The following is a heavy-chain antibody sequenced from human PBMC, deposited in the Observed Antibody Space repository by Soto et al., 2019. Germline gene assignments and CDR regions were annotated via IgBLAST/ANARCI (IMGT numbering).Heavy chain of an antibody. J-gene: IGHJ3*02. V-gene: IGHV3-9*01. CDR3: ATMTLPRVAGAFDI. CDR1: GFTFDDYA. CDR2: ISWNSGSI. Sequence: PGGSLRLSCAASGFTFDDYAMHWVRQAPGKGLEWVSGISWNSGSIGYADSVKGRFTISRDNAKNSLYLQMNSLRAEDTALYYCATMTLPRVAGAFDIWGQGTMVTVS. D-gene: IGHD2-15*01.